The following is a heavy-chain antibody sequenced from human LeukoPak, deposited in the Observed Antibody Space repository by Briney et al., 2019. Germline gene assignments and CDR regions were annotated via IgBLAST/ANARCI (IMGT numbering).Heavy chain of an antibody. D-gene: IGHD1-26*01. CDR2: ISLYSDNT. J-gene: IGHJ4*02. V-gene: IGHV1-18*01. Sequence: GASVKVSCKASGYIFTSFGISWVRQAPVQGLEWMGRISLYSDNTDYARKFQGRVTMTTDTSTTTAYMELRSLRSDDTAVYYCARDGTFYSGSYSYYFDYWGQGTLVTVSS. CDR1: GYIFTSFG. CDR3: ARDGTFYSGSYSYYFDY.